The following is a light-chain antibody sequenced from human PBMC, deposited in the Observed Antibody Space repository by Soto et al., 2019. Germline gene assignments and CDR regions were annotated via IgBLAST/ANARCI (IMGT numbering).Light chain of an antibody. CDR2: VAS. J-gene: IGKJ1*01. Sequence: EIVLTQSPGTLSLSPGDRATLSCRASQSVSSNLAWYQQKPGQAPRLLISVASNRATGIPARFSGSGSGTGFTLTISSLQSEDFVAYYCQQDNNWPWTFGQGTKVDIK. V-gene: IGKV3D-15*01. CDR1: QSVSSN. CDR3: QQDNNWPWT.